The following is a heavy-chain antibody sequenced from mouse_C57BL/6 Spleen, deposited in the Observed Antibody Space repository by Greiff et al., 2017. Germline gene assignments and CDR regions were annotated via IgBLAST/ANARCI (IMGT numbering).Heavy chain of an antibody. J-gene: IGHJ2*01. V-gene: IGHV14-3*01. D-gene: IGHD1-1*01. CDR3: AWLDGSSYGDYFDY. Sequence: VQLQQSVAELVRPGASVKLSCTASGYNITNTYMHWVKQRPEQGLEWIGRIDPANGYTKYAPKFQGKATITAATSSNTAYLQLSSLTSEDTAIYYSAWLDGSSYGDYFDYWGQGTTLTVSS. CDR2: IDPANGYT. CDR1: GYNITNTY.